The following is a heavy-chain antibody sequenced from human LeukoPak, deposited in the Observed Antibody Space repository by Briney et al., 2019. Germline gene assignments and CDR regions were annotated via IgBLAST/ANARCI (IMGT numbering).Heavy chain of an antibody. V-gene: IGHV2-5*01. CDR3: AHRYSGYDCFDY. CDR1: GFSLSTSGVG. CDR2: IYGNDDK. J-gene: IGHJ4*02. Sequence: SGPTLVNPTQTLILTCTFSGFSLSTSGVGVAWIRQPPGKALEWLALIYGNDDKRYSPSLKSRLTVTKDTSKNQVFLTMTNMDPVDTATYYCAHRYSGYDCFDYWGQGTLVTVSS. D-gene: IGHD5-12*01.